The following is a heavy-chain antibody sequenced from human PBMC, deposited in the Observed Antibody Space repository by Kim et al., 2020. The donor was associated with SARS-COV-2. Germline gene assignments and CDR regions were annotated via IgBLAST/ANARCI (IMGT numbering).Heavy chain of an antibody. Sequence: SETLSLTCTVSGYSISSGYYWGWIRQPPGKGLEWIGSIYHSGSTYYNPSLKSRVTISVDTSKNQFSMKLSSVTAAAAAVYYCARALEYYDDSLYYFDYWGQGTLVTVSS. J-gene: IGHJ4*02. V-gene: IGHV4-38-2*02. CDR2: IYHSGST. D-gene: IGHD3-22*01. CDR3: ARALEYYDDSLYYFDY. CDR1: GYSISSGYY.